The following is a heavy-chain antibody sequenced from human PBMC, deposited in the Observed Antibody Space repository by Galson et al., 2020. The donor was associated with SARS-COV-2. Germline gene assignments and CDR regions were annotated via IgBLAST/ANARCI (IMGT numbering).Heavy chain of an antibody. CDR2: FDPQDGET. V-gene: IGHV1-24*01. CDR3: ATAFEMATNPLGYYYYGMDV. D-gene: IGHD5-12*01. CDR1: GYTLTELS. Sequence: ASVKVSCKVSGYTLTELSMHGVRQAPGKGLEWMGGFDPQDGETIYAQKFQGRVTMTEDTSTDTAYMELSSLRSEDTAVYYCATAFEMATNPLGYYYYGMDVWGQGTTVTVSS. J-gene: IGHJ6*02.